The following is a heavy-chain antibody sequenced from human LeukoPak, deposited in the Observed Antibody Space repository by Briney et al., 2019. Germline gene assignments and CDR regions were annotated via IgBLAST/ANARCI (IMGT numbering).Heavy chain of an antibody. CDR2: ISYDGSNE. Sequence: WVAVISYDGSNEYYADSVKGRFTISRDNSKNTLYLQMNSLRAEDTAVYYCAKDLLGARDYWGQGTLXTVSS. J-gene: IGHJ4*02. D-gene: IGHD2-15*01. V-gene: IGHV3-30*18. CDR3: AKDLLGARDY.